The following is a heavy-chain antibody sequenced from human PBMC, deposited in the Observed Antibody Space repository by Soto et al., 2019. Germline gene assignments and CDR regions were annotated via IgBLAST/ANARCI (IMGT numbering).Heavy chain of an antibody. V-gene: IGHV1-45*02. Sequence: QMQLVQSGAEVKRTGSTVTVSCKALGNTFTYRYLHWVRQAPGQALEWMGWITPFSGDVHYAHKFQERVTTTRDRSINTAYMLMTSLRSEDTAMYYCASGGAGSGPFTWELPDHWGQGTLVTVSS. CDR2: ITPFSGDV. CDR3: ASGGAGSGPFTWELPDH. D-gene: IGHD1-26*01. J-gene: IGHJ4*02. CDR1: GNTFTYRY.